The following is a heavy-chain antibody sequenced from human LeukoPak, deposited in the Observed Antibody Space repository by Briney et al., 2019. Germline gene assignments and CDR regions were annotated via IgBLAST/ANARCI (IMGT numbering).Heavy chain of an antibody. V-gene: IGHV4-39*01. CDR2: IYYSGST. J-gene: IGHJ4*02. CDR3: ARQGFRGSSTFDY. Sequence: SETLSLTCSVYSGSFSGYYWSWIRQPPGKGLEWIGSIYYSGSTYYNPSLKSRVTISVDTSKNQFSLKLSSVTAADTAVYYCARQGFRGSSTFDYWGQGTLVTVSS. CDR1: SGSFSGYY. D-gene: IGHD3-10*01.